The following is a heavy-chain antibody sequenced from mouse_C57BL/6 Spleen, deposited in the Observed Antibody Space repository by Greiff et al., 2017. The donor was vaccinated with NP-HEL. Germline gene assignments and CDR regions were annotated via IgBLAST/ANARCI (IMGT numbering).Heavy chain of an antibody. CDR3: ARRDYDALFDY. D-gene: IGHD2-4*01. CDR1: GFTFSDYG. Sequence: EVQVVESGGGLVKPGGSLKLSCAASGFTFSDYGMHWVRQAPEQGLEWVAYISSGSSTIYYADTLKGRFTMSGDNATNTLFMQMTSLRSEDTAMYYCARRDYDALFDYWGQGTTLTVSS. CDR2: ISSGSSTI. V-gene: IGHV5-17*01. J-gene: IGHJ2*01.